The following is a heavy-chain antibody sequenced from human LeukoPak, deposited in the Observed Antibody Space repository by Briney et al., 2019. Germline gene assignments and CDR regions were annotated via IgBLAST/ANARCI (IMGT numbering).Heavy chain of an antibody. V-gene: IGHV3-23*01. J-gene: IGHJ4*02. Sequence: GGSLRLSCAASGFTVSSNYMSWVRQAPGKGLEWVSAISGSGGSTYYADSVKGRFTISRDNSKNTLYLQMNSLRAEDTAVYYCARRWDCSSTSCHMDYWGQGTLVTVSS. CDR3: ARRWDCSSTSCHMDY. CDR1: GFTVSSNY. CDR2: ISGSGGST. D-gene: IGHD2-2*01.